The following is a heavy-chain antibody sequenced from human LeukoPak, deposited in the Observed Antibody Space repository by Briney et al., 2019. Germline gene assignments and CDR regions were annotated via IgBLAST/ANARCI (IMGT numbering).Heavy chain of an antibody. J-gene: IGHJ4*02. V-gene: IGHV4-34*01. Sequence: SQTLSLTYAVYCGSFRGYYWGWLRHPPGNGLEWLGEINHSGSTNYNPSLKSRVTISVDTSKNQFSLKLSSVTAADTAVYYCARGSLGPAARGNYFDYWGQGTLVTVSS. CDR2: INHSGST. D-gene: IGHD2-2*01. CDR3: ARGSLGPAARGNYFDY. CDR1: CGSFRGYY.